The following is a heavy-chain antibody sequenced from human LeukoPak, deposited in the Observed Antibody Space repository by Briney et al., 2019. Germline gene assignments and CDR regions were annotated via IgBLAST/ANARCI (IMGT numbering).Heavy chain of an antibody. Sequence: ASVKVSCKVSGYTLTKLSMSWVRQAPGKGLEWMGGFIPVVGETIYAQKFQGRVTMTADTSTDTAYMELSSLRSEATAVYYCATDDNGDALYYSGEGTLVTASS. CDR1: GYTLTKLS. D-gene: IGHD4-17*01. J-gene: IGHJ4*02. V-gene: IGHV1-24*01. CDR2: FIPVVGET. CDR3: ATDDNGDALYY.